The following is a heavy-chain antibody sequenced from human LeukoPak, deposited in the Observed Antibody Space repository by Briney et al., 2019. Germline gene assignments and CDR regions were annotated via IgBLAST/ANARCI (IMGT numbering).Heavy chain of an antibody. J-gene: IGHJ3*01. Sequence: GGSLRLSCAASGFTFSSYWMSWVRQAPGKGLEWVGNMKKDGSEEYYVDSVKGRFTISRDNAKNSLYLQMNSLRAEDTAVYYCARAGDAFDLWGQGTMVTVSS. CDR3: ARAGDAFDL. CDR1: GFTFSSYW. CDR2: MKKDGSEE. V-gene: IGHV3-7*02.